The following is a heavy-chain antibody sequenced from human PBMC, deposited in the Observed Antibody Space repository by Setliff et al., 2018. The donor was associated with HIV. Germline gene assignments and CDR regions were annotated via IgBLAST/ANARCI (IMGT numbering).Heavy chain of an antibody. CDR3: AAFLVSPVTTQDY. D-gene: IGHD4-17*01. Sequence: SETLSLTCTVSGGSISSGYYWGWIRQPPGKGLEWIGSIYHSGSTYYNPSLQSRVIISLDTSKNQFSLKLTSVTAADTAMYYCAAFLVSPVTTQDYWGQGTPVTVSS. CDR1: GGSISSGYY. J-gene: IGHJ4*02. V-gene: IGHV4-38-2*02. CDR2: IYHSGST.